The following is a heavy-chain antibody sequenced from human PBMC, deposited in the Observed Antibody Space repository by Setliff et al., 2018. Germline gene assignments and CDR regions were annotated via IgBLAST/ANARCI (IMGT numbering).Heavy chain of an antibody. J-gene: IGHJ4*02. CDR3: ARVQEYNWNYVAYFDY. CDR2: IKQDGSEK. D-gene: IGHD1-7*01. CDR1: GFTFSSYW. Sequence: PGGSLRLSCAASGFTFSSYWMSRVRQAPGKGLEWVANIKQDGSEKYYVDSVKGRFTISRDNAKNSLYLQMNSLRAEDTAVYYCARVQEYNWNYVAYFDYWGQGTLVTVSS. V-gene: IGHV3-7*04.